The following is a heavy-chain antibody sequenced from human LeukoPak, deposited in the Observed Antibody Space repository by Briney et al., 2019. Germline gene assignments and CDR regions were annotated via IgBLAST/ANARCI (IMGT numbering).Heavy chain of an antibody. J-gene: IGHJ4*02. V-gene: IGHV3-7*01. CDR1: GFTFSSYW. D-gene: IGHD2-21*01. CDR2: IKQDGSEK. CDR3: ARDTLAYCGGDCYSD. Sequence: GGSLRLSCAASGFTFSSYWMSWVRQAPGRGLEWVANIKQDGSEKYYVDSVKGRFTISRDNAKNSLYLQMNSLRAEDTAVYYCARDTLAYCGGDCYSDWGQGTLVTVSS.